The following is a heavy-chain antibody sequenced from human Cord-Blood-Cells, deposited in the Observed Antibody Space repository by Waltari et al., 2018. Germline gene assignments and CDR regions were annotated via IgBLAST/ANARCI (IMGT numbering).Heavy chain of an antibody. CDR2: NIPIFSTA. Sequence: QVQLVQSGAEVKKPGSSVKVSCKASGGTFSSYAISWVRQAPGQGLEWMGGNIPIFSTANYAQKFQGRVTITADESTSTAYMELSSLRSEDTAVYYCARDEGIAAAGTMYYFDYWGQGTLVTVSS. D-gene: IGHD6-13*01. CDR1: GGTFSSYA. V-gene: IGHV1-69*01. CDR3: ARDEGIAAAGTMYYFDY. J-gene: IGHJ4*02.